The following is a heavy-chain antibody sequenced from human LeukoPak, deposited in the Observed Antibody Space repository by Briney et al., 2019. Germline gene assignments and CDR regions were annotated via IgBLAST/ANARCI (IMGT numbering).Heavy chain of an antibody. J-gene: IGHJ4*02. Sequence: ASVKVSCKASGYTFTGYYMHWVRQAPGQGLEWMGGIIPIFGTANYAQKFQGRVTITADESTSTAYMELSSLRSEDTAVYYCAREVGHQYDYWGQGTLVTVSS. CDR1: GYTFTGYY. CDR3: AREVGHQYDY. V-gene: IGHV1-69*13. CDR2: IIPIFGTA. D-gene: IGHD1-26*01.